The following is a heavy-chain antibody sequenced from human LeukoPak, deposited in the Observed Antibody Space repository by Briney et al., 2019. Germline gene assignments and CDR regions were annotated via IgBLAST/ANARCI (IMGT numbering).Heavy chain of an antibody. CDR3: ARDFAGDRDY. CDR1: GFAFSNFA. CDR2: ISSNGGRT. V-gene: IGHV3-23*01. D-gene: IGHD4-17*01. Sequence: GGSLRLSCATSGFAFSNFAMNWVRQAPGKGLEWVSVISSNGGRTYYANSVKGRFTVSRDNAKNTLYLQMNSLRAEDTAVYYCARDFAGDRDYWGQGTLVTVSS. J-gene: IGHJ4*02.